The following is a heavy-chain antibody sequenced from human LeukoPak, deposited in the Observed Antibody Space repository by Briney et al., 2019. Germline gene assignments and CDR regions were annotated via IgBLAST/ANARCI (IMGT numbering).Heavy chain of an antibody. Sequence: GGSLRLSCAASGFTFSSYSMNWVRQAPGKGLEWVSSISSSSSYIYYADSVKGRFTISRDNAKNSLYLQMNSLRAEDTAVYYCARDNVFRDTNWFDPWGQGTPVTVSS. CDR3: ARDNVFRDTNWFDP. D-gene: IGHD5-18*01. CDR1: GFTFSSYS. V-gene: IGHV3-21*01. J-gene: IGHJ5*02. CDR2: ISSSSSYI.